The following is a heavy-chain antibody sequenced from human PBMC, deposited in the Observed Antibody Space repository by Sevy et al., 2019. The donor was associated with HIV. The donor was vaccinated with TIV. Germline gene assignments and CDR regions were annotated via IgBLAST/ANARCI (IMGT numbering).Heavy chain of an antibody. CDR3: ARVVSYVSGNYYEYYYDLDV. J-gene: IGHJ6*02. CDR1: GFSFNSYD. Sequence: GGSLRLSCAASGFSFNSYDMNWVRQAPGKGLEWVSSISSVSTIIYYGDSVRGRFSISRDNAKKSLYLQMDSLRVEDTAVYYWARVVSYVSGNYYEYYYDLDVWGQGTAVTVSS. V-gene: IGHV3-21*01. D-gene: IGHD3-10*01. CDR2: ISSVSTII.